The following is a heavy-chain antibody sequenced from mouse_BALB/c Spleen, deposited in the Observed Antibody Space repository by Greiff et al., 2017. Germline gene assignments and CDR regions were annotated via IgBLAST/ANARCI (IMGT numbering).Heavy chain of an antibody. D-gene: IGHD1-1*01. CDR1: GYTFTSYW. V-gene: IGHV1S81*02. Sequence: QVQLQQPGAELVKPGASVKLSCKASGYTFTSYWMHWVKQRPGQGLEWIGEINPSNGRTNYNEKFKSKATLTVDKSSSTAYMQLSSLTSEDSAVYYCARSLYYYGSNYAMDYWGQGTSVTVSS. J-gene: IGHJ4*01. CDR3: ARSLYYYGSNYAMDY. CDR2: INPSNGRT.